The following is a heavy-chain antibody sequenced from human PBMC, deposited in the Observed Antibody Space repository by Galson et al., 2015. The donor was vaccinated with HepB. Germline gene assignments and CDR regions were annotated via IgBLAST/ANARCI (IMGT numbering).Heavy chain of an antibody. Sequence: SLRLSCAASGFTFSDYYMSWIRLAPGKGLEWVSYISSSSSYTNYADSVKGRFTISRDNAKNSLYLQMNSLRAEDTAVYYCARDLTGPNYYDSSGSCNDYWGQGTLVTVSS. CDR3: ARDLTGPNYYDSSGSCNDY. CDR1: GFTFSDYY. J-gene: IGHJ4*02. D-gene: IGHD3-22*01. CDR2: ISSSSSYT. V-gene: IGHV3-11*06.